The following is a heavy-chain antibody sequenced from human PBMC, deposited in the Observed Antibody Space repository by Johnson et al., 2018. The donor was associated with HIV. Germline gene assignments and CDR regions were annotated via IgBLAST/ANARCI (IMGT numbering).Heavy chain of an antibody. CDR3: ATDVPSAPYYNAFDI. D-gene: IGHD1-26*01. CDR2: IKRKTDGEPT. Sequence: VQLVESGGDVVQPERSLRLSSPTSGFTFSRFAMHWVRQAPGKGLEWVGRIKRKTDGEPTAYTTPVKGRFTIARDDSKNTLYLQMNSLKTEDTAVYYCATDVPSAPYYNAFDIWGQGTMVTVSS. J-gene: IGHJ3*02. V-gene: IGHV3-15*01. CDR1: GFTFSRFA.